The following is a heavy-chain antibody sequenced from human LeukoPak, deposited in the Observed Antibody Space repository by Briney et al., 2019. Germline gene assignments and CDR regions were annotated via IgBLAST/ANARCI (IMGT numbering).Heavy chain of an antibody. V-gene: IGHV3-30*04. D-gene: IGHD3-9*01. CDR3: ARDATGYDILTGYFDY. CDR2: ISYDGSNK. Sequence: GGSLRLSCAASGFTFSSYAMHWVRQAPGKGLEWVAVISYDGSNKYYADSVKGRFTISRDNSKNTLYLQMNSLRAEDTAVYYCARDATGYDILTGYFDYWGQGTLVTVFS. CDR1: GFTFSSYA. J-gene: IGHJ4*02.